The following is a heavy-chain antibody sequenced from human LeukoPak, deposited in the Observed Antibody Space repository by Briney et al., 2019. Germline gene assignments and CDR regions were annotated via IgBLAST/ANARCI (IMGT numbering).Heavy chain of an antibody. CDR2: IYHSGST. D-gene: IGHD1-26*01. CDR1: GFSVGTNY. CDR3: ARDKREPRYAFDI. V-gene: IGHV4-4*02. Sequence: GSLRLSCAASGFSVGTNYMTWVRQPPGKGLEWIGEIYHSGSTNYNPSLKSRVTISVDKSKNQFSLKLSSVTAADTAVYYCARDKREPRYAFDIWGQGTMVTVSS. J-gene: IGHJ3*02.